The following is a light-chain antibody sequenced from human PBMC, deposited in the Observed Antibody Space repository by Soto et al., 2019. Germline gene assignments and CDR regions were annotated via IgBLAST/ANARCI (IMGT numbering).Light chain of an antibody. J-gene: IGLJ1*01. CDR3: SSYTGTNAFL. CDR1: TSDFGTYNV. CDR2: QVS. Sequence: QSVLTQPASVSGSPGQSITISCTGTTSDFGTYNVVSWYQQRPGEVSKLILYQVSKRPSGVSNRFSGSKSGNTASLTISGLQPEDEAHYYCSSYTGTNAFLFGTGTKVTVL. V-gene: IGLV2-23*02.